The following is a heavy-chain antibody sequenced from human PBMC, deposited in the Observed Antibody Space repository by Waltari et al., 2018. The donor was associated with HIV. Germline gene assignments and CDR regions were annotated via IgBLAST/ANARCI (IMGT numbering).Heavy chain of an antibody. J-gene: IGHJ4*02. CDR2: VSAYNGNT. V-gene: IGHV1-18*01. CDR3: ARINCTSVSCYASLDY. CDR1: GYTFTSYG. D-gene: IGHD2-2*01. Sequence: QVQLVQSGAEVKKPGASVKVSCKVSGYTFTSYGISWVRQAPGQGLEWMGWVSAYNGNTNYAQKRQGRVTMTTDTSTSTAYMELRSLRSDDTAVYYCARINCTSVSCYASLDYWGQGTLVTVSS.